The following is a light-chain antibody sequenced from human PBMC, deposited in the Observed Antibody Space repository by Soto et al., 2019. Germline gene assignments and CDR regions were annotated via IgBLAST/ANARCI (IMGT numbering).Light chain of an antibody. CDR1: SSDIGSYDR. Sequence: QSVLTQPPSASGSPGQSVAISCIGASSDIGSYDRVSWYQQPPGTSPKLIISDVINRPSGVPDRFAGAKSGNTAALTIAGLQTEDEADYYCSSFTSSSTYVFGTGTKVTVL. V-gene: IGLV2-18*02. CDR2: DVI. J-gene: IGLJ1*01. CDR3: SSFTSSSTYV.